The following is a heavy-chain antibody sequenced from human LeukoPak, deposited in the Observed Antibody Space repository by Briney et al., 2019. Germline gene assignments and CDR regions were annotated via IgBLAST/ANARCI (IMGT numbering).Heavy chain of an antibody. V-gene: IGHV3-33*08. CDR2: IWYDGSNK. J-gene: IGHJ1*01. CDR1: GFTFSSYG. Sequence: GGSLRLSCAASGFTFSSYGMHWVRQAPGKGLEWVAVIWYDGSNKYYADSVKGRFTISRDNSKNTLYLQMNSLRAEDTAVYYCASGVYYYDSSGYHEYFQHWGQGTLVTVSS. CDR3: ASGVYYYDSSGYHEYFQH. D-gene: IGHD3-22*01.